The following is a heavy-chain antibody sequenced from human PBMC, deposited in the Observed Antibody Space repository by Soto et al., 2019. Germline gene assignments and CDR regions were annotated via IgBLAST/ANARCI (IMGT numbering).Heavy chain of an antibody. D-gene: IGHD2-2*01. CDR3: ARGCSSTSCQTAYYYYGMDV. CDR1: GYTFTSYY. V-gene: IGHV1-46*03. J-gene: IGHJ6*02. Sequence: EASVKVSRTACGYTFTSYYMHCVRQAPGQGLEWMGIINPSGGSTSYAQKFQGRATMTRDTSTSTVYMELSSLRSEDTAVYYCARGCSSTSCQTAYYYYGMDVWGQGTTVTVSS. CDR2: INPSGGST.